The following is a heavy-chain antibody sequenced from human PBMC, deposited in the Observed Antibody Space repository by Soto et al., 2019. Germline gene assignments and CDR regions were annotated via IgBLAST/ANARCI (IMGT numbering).Heavy chain of an antibody. V-gene: IGHV4-39*01. CDR2: IYYSGST. D-gene: IGHD4-17*01. Sequence: QLQLQESGPGLVKPSETLSLTCTVSGGSISSSNYYWGWIRQPPGKGLEWIGSIYYSGSTYYNSSLKSRVTISVDTSRNQFSLKLTSVTAAVTAVYSCATLPHYGDPNAGFWGQGALVTVSS. CDR3: ATLPHYGDPNAGF. J-gene: IGHJ4*02. CDR1: GGSISSSNYY.